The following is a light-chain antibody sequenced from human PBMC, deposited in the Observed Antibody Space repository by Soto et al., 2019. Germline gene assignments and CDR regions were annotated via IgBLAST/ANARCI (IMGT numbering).Light chain of an antibody. J-gene: IGKJ1*01. CDR3: LLDYAYFWE. CDR2: AAS. V-gene: IGKV1-6*01. Sequence: IQMTHSPSTLSASVGDRVTITCRTSQGIRSALGWYQQKPGKVPKLLIYAASTSQSGVPSRFSGSGSGRDFTLTISSLQPEDFATYYCLLDYAYFWEFGQGTKVDIK. CDR1: QGIRSA.